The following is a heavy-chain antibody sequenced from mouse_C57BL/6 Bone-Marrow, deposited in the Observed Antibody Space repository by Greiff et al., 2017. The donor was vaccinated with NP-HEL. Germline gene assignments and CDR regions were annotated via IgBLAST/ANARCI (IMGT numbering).Heavy chain of an antibody. CDR3: ARITTVVAHWYFDV. V-gene: IGHV14-2*01. Sequence: EVQLQQSGAELVKPGASVKLSCTASGFNIKDYYMHWVKQRTEQGLEWIGRIDPEDGETKYAPKFPGKATITADTSSNTAYLQLSSLTSEDTAVYYCARITTVVAHWYFDVWGTGTTVTVSS. CDR1: GFNIKDYY. D-gene: IGHD1-1*01. J-gene: IGHJ1*03. CDR2: IDPEDGET.